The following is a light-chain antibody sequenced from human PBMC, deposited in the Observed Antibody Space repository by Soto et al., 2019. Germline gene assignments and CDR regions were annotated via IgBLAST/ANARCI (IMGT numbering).Light chain of an antibody. CDR1: SSDVGAYNR. J-gene: IGLJ2*01. CDR2: EVN. CDR3: SLYTSSSTVA. Sequence: QSVLTQPPSVSASPGQSVTIPCTATSSDVGAYNRVSWYQQYPGTPPKLMISEVNNRPSGVPDRFSGSKSANTASLTISGLQAEDEADYYCSLYTSSSTVAFCGGTKLTVL. V-gene: IGLV2-18*01.